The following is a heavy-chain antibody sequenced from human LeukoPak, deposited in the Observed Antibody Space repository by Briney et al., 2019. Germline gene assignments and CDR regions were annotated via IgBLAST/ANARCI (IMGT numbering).Heavy chain of an antibody. D-gene: IGHD1-26*01. CDR2: IYTSGST. CDR1: GGSISSGSYY. J-gene: IGHJ4*02. V-gene: IGHV4-61*02. Sequence: PSQTLSLTCTVSGGSISSGSYYWSWIRQPAGKGLEWIGRIYTSGSTNYNPSLKSRVTIPVDTSKNQFSLKLSSVTAADTAVYYCAARGPYSGSSYWGQGTLVTVSS. CDR3: AARGPYSGSSY.